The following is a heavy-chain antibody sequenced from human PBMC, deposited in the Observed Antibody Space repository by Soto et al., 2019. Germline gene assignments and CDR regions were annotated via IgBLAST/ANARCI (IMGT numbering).Heavy chain of an antibody. CDR2: IYASGSP. J-gene: IGHJ4*02. Sequence: SETLSLTCTISGGSVSVYYWSWIRQSTGQGLEWIGYIYASGSPYYNPSLRSRVTISADTSKNQISLKLTSPTAADTAVYYCARGVGSSPPQYWGRGTLVTSPQ. CDR1: GGSVSVYY. D-gene: IGHD1-26*01. CDR3: ARGVGSSPPQY. V-gene: IGHV4-59*02.